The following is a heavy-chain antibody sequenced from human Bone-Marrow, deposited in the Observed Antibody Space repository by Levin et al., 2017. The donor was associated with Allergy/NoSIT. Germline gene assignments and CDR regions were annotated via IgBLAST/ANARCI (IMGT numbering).Heavy chain of an antibody. CDR3: ARGDPPLAVDTAMVPFDY. Sequence: GESLKISCAASGFTFSSYGMHWVRQAPGKGLEWVAVIWYDGSNKYYADSVKDRFTISRDNSKNTLYLQMNSLRAEDTAVYYCARGDPPLAVDTAMVPFDYWGQGTLVTVSS. CDR2: IWYDGSNK. V-gene: IGHV3-33*01. J-gene: IGHJ4*02. D-gene: IGHD5-18*01. CDR1: GFTFSSYG.